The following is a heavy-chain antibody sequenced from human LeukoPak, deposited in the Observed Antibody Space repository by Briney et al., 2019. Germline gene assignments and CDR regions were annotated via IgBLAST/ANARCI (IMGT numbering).Heavy chain of an antibody. Sequence: ASVKVSCKASGYTFTSYYMHWVRQAPGQGLEWMGIISPSGGSTSYAQKFQGRVTMTRDTSTSTVYMEPSSLRSEDTAVYYCARDRRGIAAAGLYYFYGMDVWGQGTTVTVSS. CDR1: GYTFTSYY. CDR2: ISPSGGST. J-gene: IGHJ6*02. V-gene: IGHV1-46*01. CDR3: ARDRRGIAAAGLYYFYGMDV. D-gene: IGHD6-13*01.